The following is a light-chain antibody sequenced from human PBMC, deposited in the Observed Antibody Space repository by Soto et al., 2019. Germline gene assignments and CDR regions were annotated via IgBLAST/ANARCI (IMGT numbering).Light chain of an antibody. CDR2: GIS. CDR1: QSVNTKY. V-gene: IGKV3-15*01. CDR3: QQYSKWPIT. Sequence: EIVLTQSPGTLSLSPGERATLSCRASQSVNTKYLAWYQQHPGQPPRLLIYGISTRATGIPARFSGSGSGTEFSLTISSLQSEDFAVYYCQQYSKWPITFGQGTRLEIK. J-gene: IGKJ5*01.